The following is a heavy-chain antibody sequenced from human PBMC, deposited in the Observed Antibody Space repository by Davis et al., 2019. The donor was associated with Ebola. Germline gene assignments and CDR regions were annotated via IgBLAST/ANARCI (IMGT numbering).Heavy chain of an antibody. CDR1: GYTFFYYG. D-gene: IGHD3-3*01. J-gene: IGHJ4*02. V-gene: IGHV1-18*01. CDR3: ARDSRSGFYDQLDY. CDR2: INGYNGDT. Sequence: AASVKVSCRTSGYTFFYYGITWVRQAPGQGLEWRGWINGYNGDTDYVQILQDRVSLTTESSTSTVYMELSNLRFDDSAVYYSARDSRSGFYDQLDYWGQGTQVTVST.